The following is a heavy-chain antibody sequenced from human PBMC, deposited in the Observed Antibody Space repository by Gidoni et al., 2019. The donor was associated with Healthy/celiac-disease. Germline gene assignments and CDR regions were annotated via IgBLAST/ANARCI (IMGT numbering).Heavy chain of an antibody. Sequence: QVQLVQSGAEVKKPGSSVKVPGKAAGGSFSSYAIIWVRQAPGQGLEWMGGIIPIFGTANYAQKFQGRVTITADESTSTAYMELSSLRSEDTAVYYCAVSTGSGYNYYYYGMDVWGQGTTVTVSS. D-gene: IGHD3-22*01. J-gene: IGHJ6*02. CDR2: IIPIFGTA. CDR3: AVSTGSGYNYYYYGMDV. V-gene: IGHV1-69*01. CDR1: GGSFSSYA.